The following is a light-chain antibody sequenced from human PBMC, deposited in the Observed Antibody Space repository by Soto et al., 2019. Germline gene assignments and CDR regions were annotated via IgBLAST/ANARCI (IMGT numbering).Light chain of an antibody. CDR3: QQYNDWPPNYT. Sequence: TVTTQSPGTLSVSPGERATISCWASQAISYNVAWYQHFPGQAPRLLIHGASTRANGVPARFSGSGSGTEFTLTITSVQSEDFATYYCQQYNDWPPNYTFGRGTRLEI. J-gene: IGKJ2*01. V-gene: IGKV3-15*01. CDR1: QAISYN. CDR2: GAS.